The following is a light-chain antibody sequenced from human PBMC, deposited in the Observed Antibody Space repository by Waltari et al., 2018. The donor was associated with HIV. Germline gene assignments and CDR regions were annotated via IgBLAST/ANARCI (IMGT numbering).Light chain of an antibody. CDR2: QDK. J-gene: IGLJ1*01. CDR1: KMGEKY. V-gene: IGLV3-1*01. CDR3: QAWDRTTGV. Sequence: SFELTQPPSLSVSPGQTANIYCSGEKMGEKYVSWYQQKSGQSPVVVIFQDKRRPSGISERFSGSNSGNTATLTISGTQPIDEADYYCQAWDRTTGVFGTGTKLTVL.